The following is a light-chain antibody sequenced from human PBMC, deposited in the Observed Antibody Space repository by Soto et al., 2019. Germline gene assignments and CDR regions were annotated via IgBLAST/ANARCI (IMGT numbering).Light chain of an antibody. CDR3: SSYTQFSTVV. Sequence: QSVLTQPASVSGSPGQSITISCTGTSSDVGAYNYVSWYRQHPGKAPKLVIYEVSNRPSGISSRFSGSKSGNTASPTISGLQAEDEADYYCSSYTQFSTVVFGGGTKLTVL. J-gene: IGLJ3*02. V-gene: IGLV2-14*01. CDR1: SSDVGAYNY. CDR2: EVS.